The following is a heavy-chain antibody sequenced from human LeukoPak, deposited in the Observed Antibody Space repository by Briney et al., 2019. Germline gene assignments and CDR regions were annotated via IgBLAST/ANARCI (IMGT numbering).Heavy chain of an antibody. CDR3: ARGGFSGSGYYLY. V-gene: IGHV1-2*02. CDR1: QYTFAGHY. Sequence: ASVKVSCKASQYTFAGHYMHWVRQAPGQGLEWMGWINPNSGGTNYAQKFQGRVTMTRDTSISTAYMELSRLRSDDTAVYYCARGGFSGSGYYLYWGQGTLVTVSS. D-gene: IGHD3-3*01. J-gene: IGHJ4*02. CDR2: INPNSGGT.